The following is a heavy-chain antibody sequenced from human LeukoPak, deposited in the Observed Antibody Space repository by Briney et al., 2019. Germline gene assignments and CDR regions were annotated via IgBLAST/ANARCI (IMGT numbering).Heavy chain of an antibody. CDR1: GFTFSSCS. CDR2: ISSSSSYI. J-gene: IGHJ4*02. D-gene: IGHD6-19*01. CDR3: ARDHHSSGWSRGFDY. V-gene: IGHV3-21*01. Sequence: GGSLRLSCAASGFTFSSCSMNWVRQAPGKGLEWVSSISSSSSYIYYADSVKGLFTISRDNAKNSLYLQMNSLRAEDTAVYYCARDHHSSGWSRGFDYWGQGTLVTVSS.